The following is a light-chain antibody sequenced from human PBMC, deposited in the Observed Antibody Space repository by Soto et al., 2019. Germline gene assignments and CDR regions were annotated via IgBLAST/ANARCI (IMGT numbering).Light chain of an antibody. J-gene: IGKJ1*01. CDR2: DVS. Sequence: DIQMTQSPSTLSASVGDRVTSTCRASQSISSWLAWYQQKPGRAPKLLIYDVSSLESGVPSRFSGSGSGTEFTLTISSLQPDDFATYYCQQYKSYPWTFGQGNKVEIQ. V-gene: IGKV1-5*01. CDR3: QQYKSYPWT. CDR1: QSISSW.